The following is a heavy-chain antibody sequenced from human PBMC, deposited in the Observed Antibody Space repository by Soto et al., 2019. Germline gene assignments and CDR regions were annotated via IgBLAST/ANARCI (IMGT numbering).Heavy chain of an antibody. V-gene: IGHV4-31*03. D-gene: IGHD3-10*01. CDR1: GGSIRSGGYY. Sequence: QVQLQESGPGLVKPSQTLSLTCTVSGGSIRSGGYYWSWIRQHPGKGLEWIGYIYYSGSTYYNPSLQSRVTISVDTSKNQFSLKLSSVTAADTAVYYCARSSTYYYPDYWGQGTLVTVSS. CDR2: IYYSGST. CDR3: ARSSTYYYPDY. J-gene: IGHJ4*02.